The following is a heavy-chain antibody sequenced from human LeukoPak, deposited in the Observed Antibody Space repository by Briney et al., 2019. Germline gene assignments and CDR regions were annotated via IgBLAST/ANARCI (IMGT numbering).Heavy chain of an antibody. V-gene: IGHV3-7*01. D-gene: IGHD4-17*01. CDR2: IKQDGGQI. CDR1: EFTFSSYW. Sequence: GGSLRLSCAASEFTFSSYWMSRVRQAPGKGLEWVANIKQDGGQIYYLESVKGRLTVSRDNAKNSLYLQMNSLRAEDTAVYYCARLGARQMLEYWGQGTLVTVSS. J-gene: IGHJ4*02. CDR3: ARLGARQMLEY.